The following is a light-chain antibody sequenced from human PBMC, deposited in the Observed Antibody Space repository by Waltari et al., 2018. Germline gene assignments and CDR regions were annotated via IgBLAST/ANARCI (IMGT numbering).Light chain of an antibody. J-gene: IGLJ2*01. CDR3: CSYAGSSPHVV. CDR2: GGS. V-gene: IGLV2-23*01. Sequence: QSALTQPASVSGSPGPSITISCTATSSDVGSYRFVSWYHQHPGKAPNLSIYGGSQRPSGISNRFSGSKSGNTASLTISGLRAEDEADYYCCSYAGSSPHVVFGGGTKLTVL. CDR1: SSDVGSYRF.